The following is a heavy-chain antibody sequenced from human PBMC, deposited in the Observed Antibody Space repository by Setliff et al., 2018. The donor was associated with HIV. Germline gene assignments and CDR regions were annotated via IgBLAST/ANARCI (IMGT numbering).Heavy chain of an antibody. D-gene: IGHD6-19*01. CDR2: INHGGST. Sequence: PSETLSLTCAVYGGSFSGNYWSWIRQPPGKGLEWIGDINHGGSTNYNPSRQSRVTISVDMSKNQISLKLSSVTAADTAVYYCARASGDTSRFVNYYYYYMDVWGKGTTVTVSS. V-gene: IGHV4-34*01. CDR3: ARASGDTSRFVNYYYYYMDV. J-gene: IGHJ6*03. CDR1: GGSFSGNY.